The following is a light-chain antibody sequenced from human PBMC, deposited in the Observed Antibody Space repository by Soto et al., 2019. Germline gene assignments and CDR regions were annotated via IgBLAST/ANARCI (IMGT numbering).Light chain of an antibody. CDR3: QQYESWPYT. J-gene: IGKJ2*01. CDR1: QSVRSN. Sequence: EIVMTQSPVTLSVSPGERATLSCGASQSVRSNLAWYQQKRGRAPRLLIYGASTRATGIPARFSVSGSGTEFTLTISSLQSEDFAVYYCQQYESWPYTFGQGTKLEIK. V-gene: IGKV3-15*01. CDR2: GAS.